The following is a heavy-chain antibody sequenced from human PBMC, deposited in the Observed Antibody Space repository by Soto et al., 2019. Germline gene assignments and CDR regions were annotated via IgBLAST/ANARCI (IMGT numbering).Heavy chain of an antibody. Sequence: GASVKVSCKASGGTFSSYAISWVRQAPGQGLEWMGGIIPIFGTANYAQKFQGRVTITADESTSTAYMELSSLRSEDTAVYYCARDLYSSSWARYSSGWYYFDYWGQGTLVTVSS. CDR3: ARDLYSSSWARYSSGWYYFDY. V-gene: IGHV1-69*13. J-gene: IGHJ4*02. CDR2: IIPIFGTA. CDR1: GGTFSSYA. D-gene: IGHD6-19*01.